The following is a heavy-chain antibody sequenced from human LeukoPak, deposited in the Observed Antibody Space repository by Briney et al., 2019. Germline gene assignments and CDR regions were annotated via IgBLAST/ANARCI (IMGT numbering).Heavy chain of an antibody. CDR3: ARGKPRINYYYYYGMDV. J-gene: IGHJ6*02. CDR1: GGSFSGFY. D-gene: IGHD1-14*01. Sequence: TSETLSLTCAVYGGSFSGFYWSWIRHSPGKGLEWIGEINHSGSTNYNPSLKSRVAISVDASKDQSSLKLSSVTAADTAVYYCARGKPRINYYYYYGMDVWGQGTTVTVSS. V-gene: IGHV4-34*01. CDR2: INHSGST.